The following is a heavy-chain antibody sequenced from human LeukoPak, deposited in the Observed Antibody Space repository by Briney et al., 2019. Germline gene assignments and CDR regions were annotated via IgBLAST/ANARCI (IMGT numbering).Heavy chain of an antibody. J-gene: IGHJ3*02. V-gene: IGHV4-4*07. D-gene: IGHD2-2*02. CDR2: IYTSGST. Sequence: SETLSLTCTVSGGSISSYYWSWIRQPAGKGLEWIGRIYTSGSTNYNPSLKSRVTMSGDTSKNQFSLKLSSVTTADTAVYYCARDPGGYCSSTSCYKGEYAFDIWGQGTMVTVSS. CDR3: ARDPGGYCSSTSCYKGEYAFDI. CDR1: GGSISSYY.